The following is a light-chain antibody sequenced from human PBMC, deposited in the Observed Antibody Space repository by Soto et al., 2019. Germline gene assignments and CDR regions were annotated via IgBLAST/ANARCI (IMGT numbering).Light chain of an antibody. J-gene: IGLJ2*01. Sequence: QAVVTQPPSASGTPGQRVTISCSGSSSNIGSHTVNWYQQLPGTAPKLLIYSNNQRPSGVPDRFSGSKSGTSASLAIRGLQSEDEADYLCAAWDDSLNGVVFGGGTKLTVL. CDR2: SNN. V-gene: IGLV1-44*01. CDR1: SSNIGSHT. CDR3: AAWDDSLNGVV.